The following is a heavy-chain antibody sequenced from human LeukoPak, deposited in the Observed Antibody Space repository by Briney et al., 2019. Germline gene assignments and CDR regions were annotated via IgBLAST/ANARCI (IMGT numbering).Heavy chain of an antibody. J-gene: IGHJ4*02. CDR2: INHSGST. CDR3: ARVRWAYGDYADDY. Sequence: SETLSPTCAVYGGSFSGYYWSGIRQPPGKGLEWIGEINHSGSTNYNPSLKSRVTISVDTSKNQFSLKLSSVTAADTAVYYCARVRWAYGDYADDYWGQGTLVSVSS. D-gene: IGHD4-17*01. V-gene: IGHV4-34*01. CDR1: GGSFSGYY.